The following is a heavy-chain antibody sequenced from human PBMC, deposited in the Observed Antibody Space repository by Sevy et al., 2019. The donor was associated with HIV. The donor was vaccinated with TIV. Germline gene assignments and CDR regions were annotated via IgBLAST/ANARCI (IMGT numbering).Heavy chain of an antibody. J-gene: IGHJ4*02. CDR3: ATTKDYYDSSGSPFDD. V-gene: IGHV1-24*01. Sequence: ASVKVSCKVSGSTLTRLAIHWVRQAPGKGPEWMGSFDPEDGETIYSQKFQGSVTMTEDTSTDTGYMELSSLRSEDTTVYDCATTKDYYDSSGSPFDDWGQGTLVTVSS. CDR2: FDPEDGET. CDR1: GSTLTRLA. D-gene: IGHD3-22*01.